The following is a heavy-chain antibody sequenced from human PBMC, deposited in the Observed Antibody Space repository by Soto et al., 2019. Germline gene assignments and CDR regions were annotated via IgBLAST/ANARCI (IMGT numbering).Heavy chain of an antibody. J-gene: IGHJ4*02. CDR1: GITLSSYA. Sequence: GGSLRLSCAVSGITLSSYAMTWVRQAPGKGLEWVSTVSGSGTNTSYGDSVKGRFTVSRDNSENTLFLQMISLRADDTAIYYCAKGPHSSGWHYFDYWGQGTLVTVSS. D-gene: IGHD6-19*01. CDR2: VSGSGTNT. CDR3: AKGPHSSGWHYFDY. V-gene: IGHV3-23*01.